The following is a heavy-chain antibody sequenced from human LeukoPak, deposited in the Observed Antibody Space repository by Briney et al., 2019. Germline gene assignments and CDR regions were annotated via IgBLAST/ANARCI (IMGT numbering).Heavy chain of an antibody. V-gene: IGHV3-23*01. CDR3: ARGYYYDSGGYPIDY. CDR2: ISGSGDAT. CDR1: GFTFSRSA. Sequence: GGSLRLSCAGSGFTFSRSAMNWVRQAPGKGLEWVSAISGSGDATYYADSVKGRFTISRDNSKNTLYAQMNSLRAEDTALYYCARGYYYDSGGYPIDYWGQGALVTVSS. D-gene: IGHD3-22*01. J-gene: IGHJ4*02.